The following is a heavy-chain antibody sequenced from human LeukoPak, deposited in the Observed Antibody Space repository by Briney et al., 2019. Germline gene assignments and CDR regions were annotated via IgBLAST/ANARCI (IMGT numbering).Heavy chain of an antibody. Sequence: GGSLRLSCAASGFTFSGYWMSWVRQAPGKGLEWVANIKQDGSEKYYVDSVKGRFTISRDNSKNSLDLQMNSLRAEDTAVYYRASLSAPIDYWGQGTLVTVSS. V-gene: IGHV3-7*01. CDR1: GFTFSGYW. CDR2: IKQDGSEK. J-gene: IGHJ4*02. D-gene: IGHD6-25*01. CDR3: ASLSAPIDY.